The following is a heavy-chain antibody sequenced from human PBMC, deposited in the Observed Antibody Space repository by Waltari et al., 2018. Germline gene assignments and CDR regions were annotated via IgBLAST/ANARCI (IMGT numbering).Heavy chain of an antibody. D-gene: IGHD6-6*01. CDR1: GYSSTDFD. V-gene: IGHV1-8*03. J-gene: IGHJ6*03. CDR3: ARTTAARRTHYYYMDV. CDR2: LSPHNGNS. Sequence: QVQLVQSGAEVKKPGASVKVSCRASGYSSTDFDINWSRQAPGQGLEWMGWLSPHNGNSGYAPQFHGRVAISGDTAITTAYMELSSLTSDDTAVYYCARTTAARRTHYYYMDVWGEGTTVTISS.